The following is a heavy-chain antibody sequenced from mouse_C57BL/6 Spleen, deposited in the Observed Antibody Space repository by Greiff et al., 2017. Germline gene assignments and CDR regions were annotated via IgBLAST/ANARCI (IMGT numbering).Heavy chain of an antibody. CDR3: AKRTDYGSLAY. J-gene: IGHJ3*01. V-gene: IGHV2-5*01. CDR2: IWRGGST. D-gene: IGHD1-1*01. CDR1: GSSLTGYG. Sequence: QVQLQQSGPGLVQPSQSLSITCTVPGSSLTGYGVHWVRQSPGKGLEWLGVIWRGGSTDYTAAFMSRLRITKDNSKSQVFFKMSSLQADDTAIYYCAKRTDYGSLAYWGQGTLVTVSA.